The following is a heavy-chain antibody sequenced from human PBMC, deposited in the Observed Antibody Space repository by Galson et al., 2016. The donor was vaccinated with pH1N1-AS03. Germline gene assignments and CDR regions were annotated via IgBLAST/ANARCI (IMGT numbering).Heavy chain of an antibody. V-gene: IGHV3-23*01. CDR3: VTHGA. CDR2: ISDSSSGGNL. D-gene: IGHD3-10*01. J-gene: IGHJ5*02. CDR1: GLNISTYA. Sequence: LRLSCAGSGLNISTYAINWVRQAPGKGLEWVTGISDSSSGGNLYYADSVKGRFTIPRATSKNTLPLQMNRLGDEDTAVYYCVTHGAWGQGAMVTVSS.